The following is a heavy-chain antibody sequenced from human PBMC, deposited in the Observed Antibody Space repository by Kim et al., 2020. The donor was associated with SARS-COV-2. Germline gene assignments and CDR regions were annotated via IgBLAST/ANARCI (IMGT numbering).Heavy chain of an antibody. V-gene: IGHV5-51*01. J-gene: IGHJ4*02. CDR2: IYPGDSDT. CDR3: ARHYSGWPAHIDY. D-gene: IGHD5-12*01. CDR1: GYRFTHYW. Sequence: GESLKISCKASGYRFTHYWIGWVRQMPGKCLEWMGVIYPGDSDTKYGPSFQGQISISADKSLNTVYLQWSSLGASDNAIYYCARHYSGWPAHIDYWGQGTLVTASS.